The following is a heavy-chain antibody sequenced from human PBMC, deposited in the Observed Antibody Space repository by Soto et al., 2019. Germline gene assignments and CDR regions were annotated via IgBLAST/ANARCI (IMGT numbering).Heavy chain of an antibody. CDR3: ARGRTPLCCYYYGMDV. Sequence: QVQLVQSGAEVKKPGASVKVSCKASGYTFTGYYMHWVRQAPGQGLEWMGWINPNSGGTNYAQKFQGRVTMTRDRSISTAYMELSRLRSDDTAVYYCARGRTPLCCYYYGMDVWGQGTTVTVSS. CDR2: INPNSGGT. J-gene: IGHJ6*02. V-gene: IGHV1-2*02. CDR1: GYTFTGYY.